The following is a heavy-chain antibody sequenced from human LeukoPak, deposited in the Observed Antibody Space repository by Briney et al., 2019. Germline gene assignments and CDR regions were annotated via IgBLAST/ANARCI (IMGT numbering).Heavy chain of an antibody. J-gene: IGHJ5*02. Sequence: GGSLRLSCAASGFTVSSNYMSWVRQAPGKGLEWVSLIYSGGSTYYADSVKGRFIISRDNSKNTLYLQMNSLRAEDTAVYYCARHDWFDPWGQGTLVTVSS. CDR2: IYSGGST. CDR3: ARHDWFDP. CDR1: GFTVSSNY. V-gene: IGHV3-66*04.